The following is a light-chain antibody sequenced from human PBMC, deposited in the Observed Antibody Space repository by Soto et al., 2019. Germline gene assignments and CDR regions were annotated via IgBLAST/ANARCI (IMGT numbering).Light chain of an antibody. CDR2: DAS. CDR3: QQRLNP. J-gene: IGKJ3*01. CDR1: QSVSSY. Sequence: EIVLTQSPATLSLSPGERATLSCRASQSVSSYLAWYQQNPGQAPSLLIYDASNRATGIPARFSGSGSGTDFTLTIRSLEPEDFAVYYCQQRLNPFGPGTKVDIK. V-gene: IGKV3-11*01.